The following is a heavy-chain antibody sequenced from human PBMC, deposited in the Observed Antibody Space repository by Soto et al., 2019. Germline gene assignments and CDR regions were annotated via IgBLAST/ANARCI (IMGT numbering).Heavy chain of an antibody. CDR3: AKSVTGTWFLFDY. J-gene: IGHJ4*02. Sequence: EVQVLESGGGWVQPGGSLRLSCAASGFTFSSYAMGWVRQAPGKGLEWVSAISGSGGSTYYADSVKGRFTISRDNSKNTLYLQMNSLRAEDTAVYYCAKSVTGTWFLFDYWGQGTLVTVSS. V-gene: IGHV3-23*01. CDR2: ISGSGGST. CDR1: GFTFSSYA. D-gene: IGHD1-20*01.